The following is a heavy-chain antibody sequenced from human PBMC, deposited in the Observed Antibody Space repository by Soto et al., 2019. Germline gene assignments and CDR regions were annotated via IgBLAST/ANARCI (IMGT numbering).Heavy chain of an antibody. CDR2: IIPILGIA. J-gene: IGHJ4*02. CDR1: GGTFSSYT. Sequence: QVQLVQSGAEVKKPGSSVKVSCKASGGTFSSYTISWVRQAPGQGLEWMGRIIPILGIANYAQKFQGRVTITADKSTSTAYMELSSLRSEDTAVYYCARGGYCSGGCCYSQYYFDYWGQGTLVTVSS. V-gene: IGHV1-69*02. CDR3: ARGGYCSGGCCYSQYYFDY. D-gene: IGHD2-15*01.